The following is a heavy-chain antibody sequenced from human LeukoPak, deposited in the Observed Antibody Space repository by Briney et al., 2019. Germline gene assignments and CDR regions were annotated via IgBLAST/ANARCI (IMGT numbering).Heavy chain of an antibody. CDR2: INQDGSEK. J-gene: IGHJ3*02. Sequence: PGGSLRLSCAASRFTFSTCWMSWVRQAPGKELEWVANINQDGSEKYYVDSVKGRFTISRDNAKNSLYLQMNSLRVEDTAVYYCAKDRYCSGGSCYSNDAFDIWGQGTMVTVSS. V-gene: IGHV3-7*03. CDR1: RFTFSTCW. CDR3: AKDRYCSGGSCYSNDAFDI. D-gene: IGHD2-15*01.